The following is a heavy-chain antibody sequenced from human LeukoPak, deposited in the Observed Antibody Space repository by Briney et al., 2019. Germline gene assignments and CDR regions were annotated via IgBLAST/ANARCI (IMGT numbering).Heavy chain of an antibody. V-gene: IGHV3-48*03. CDR2: ISSTGGTI. CDR3: ARYSFSGSFDY. J-gene: IGHJ4*02. Sequence: GGSLRLSCAASGFTFSSHEMNWVRQAPGKGLEWLSYISSTGGTIYYADSVKGRFTISRDNAKNSLYLQMNSLRAEDTAVYYCARYSFSGSFDYWGQGTLVTVSS. D-gene: IGHD4-11*01. CDR1: GFTFSSHE.